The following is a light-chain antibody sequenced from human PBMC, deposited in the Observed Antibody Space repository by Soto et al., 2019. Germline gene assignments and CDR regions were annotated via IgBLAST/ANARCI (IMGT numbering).Light chain of an antibody. Sequence: DIVMTQSPDSLAVSLGERATINCKSSRSVLFSSNNKNYLAWYQQKPGQSPKVLIYWASTRESGVPDRISGSGAGTDFTLTISSLQTEDVAVYYCQQYYGTPLTFGGGTKVEIK. V-gene: IGKV4-1*01. CDR1: RSVLFSSNNKNY. CDR3: QQYYGTPLT. CDR2: WAS. J-gene: IGKJ4*01.